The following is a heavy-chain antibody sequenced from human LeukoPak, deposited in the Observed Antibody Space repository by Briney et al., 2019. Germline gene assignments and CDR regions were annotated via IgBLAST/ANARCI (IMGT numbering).Heavy chain of an antibody. D-gene: IGHD4-17*01. CDR3: ARRNYGDYVDAFDI. CDR2: IYPGDSDT. V-gene: IGHV5-51*01. J-gene: IGHJ3*02. CDR1: GYIFTNYW. Sequence: GESLKISCKGSGYIFTNYWIGWVRQLPGKGLEWVGIIYPGDSDTRYSPSFQGQVTLSADKSISTAYLQWSSLKASDTAMYYCARRNYGDYVDAFDIWGQGTVVTVSS.